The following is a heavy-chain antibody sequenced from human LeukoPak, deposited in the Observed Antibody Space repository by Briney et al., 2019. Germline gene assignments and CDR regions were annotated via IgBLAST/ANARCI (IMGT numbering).Heavy chain of an antibody. D-gene: IGHD2-2*01. V-gene: IGHV3-23*01. CDR3: ARDDIVVVPAAISFDY. Sequence: MXXVRQAPXXXLEWVSAISGSGGSTYYADSVKGRFTISRDNSKNTLYLQMNSLRAEDTAVYYCARDDIVVVPAAISFDYWGQGTLVTVSS. CDR2: ISGSGGST. J-gene: IGHJ4*02.